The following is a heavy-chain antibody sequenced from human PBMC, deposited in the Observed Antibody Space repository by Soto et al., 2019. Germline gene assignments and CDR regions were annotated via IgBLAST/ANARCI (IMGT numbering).Heavy chain of an antibody. CDR3: ARDLTVAGTLHYLDC. D-gene: IGHD6-19*01. J-gene: IGHJ4*02. CDR1: GFTFSSYG. Sequence: PGGSLRLSCAASGFTFSSYGMTWVRQAPEKGLEWVSAISGSGGSTYYADSVKGRFTISRDNSRNTLYLQMRSLRAEDTAIYYCARDLTVAGTLHYLDCWGQGSLVTLSS. CDR2: ISGSGGST. V-gene: IGHV3-23*01.